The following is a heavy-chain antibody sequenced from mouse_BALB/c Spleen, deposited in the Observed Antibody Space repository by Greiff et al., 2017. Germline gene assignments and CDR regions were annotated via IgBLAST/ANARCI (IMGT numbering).Heavy chain of an antibody. V-gene: IGHV14-3*02. J-gene: IGHJ3*01. D-gene: IGHD1-1*01. Sequence: EVQLQESGAELVKPGASVKLSCTASGFNIKDTYMHWVKQRPEQGLEWIGRIDPANGNTKYDPKFQGKATITADTSSNTAYLQLSSLTSEDTAVYYCASYYYGSSYVAWFAYWGQGTLVTVSA. CDR2: IDPANGNT. CDR1: GFNIKDTY. CDR3: ASYYYGSSYVAWFAY.